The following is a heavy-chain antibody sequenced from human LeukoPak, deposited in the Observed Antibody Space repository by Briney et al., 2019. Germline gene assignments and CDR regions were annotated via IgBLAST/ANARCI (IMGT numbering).Heavy chain of an antibody. V-gene: IGHV3-74*01. CDR3: ARETSTGKYPQNVPDY. D-gene: IGHD2-8*02. J-gene: IGHJ4*02. Sequence: GRCLRLSCAASGFTFSSYWMHWVRQAPGKGLVWVSRINSDGGSIAYADSVQGRFTISRDNAKNTLYLQVSSLSVEDTAVYYCARETSTGKYPQNVPDYWGQGTLVTVSS. CDR2: INSDGGSI. CDR1: GFTFSSYW.